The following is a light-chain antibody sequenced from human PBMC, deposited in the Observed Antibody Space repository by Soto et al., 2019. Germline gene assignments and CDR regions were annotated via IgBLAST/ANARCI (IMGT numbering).Light chain of an antibody. CDR2: GAS. CDR1: PSVSSSY. CDR3: QQYGSSPPIT. V-gene: IGKV3-20*01. Sequence: EIVFTPSPGTLSLSPGSRATLSGRASPSVSSSYLAWYQQNPGQAHRLLIYGASSRTAGIPDRFSGSGSGTDFTLTISRLETEDFAVYYCQQYGSSPPITFGQGTRLEIK. J-gene: IGKJ5*01.